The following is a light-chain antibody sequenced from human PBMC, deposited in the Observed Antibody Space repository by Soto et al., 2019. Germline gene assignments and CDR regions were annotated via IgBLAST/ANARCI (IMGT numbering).Light chain of an antibody. J-gene: IGKJ5*01. V-gene: IGKV1-33*01. CDR1: QNINNY. CDR3: QQYENLPT. CDR2: DAS. Sequence: DIRMTQYPSSLSASVGDRVTITCQASQNINNYLNWYQQKPGRAPKLLIYDASNLEAGVPSRFRGSGSGTDFTFTISRLQPEDIATYYCQQYENLPTFGQGTRLENK.